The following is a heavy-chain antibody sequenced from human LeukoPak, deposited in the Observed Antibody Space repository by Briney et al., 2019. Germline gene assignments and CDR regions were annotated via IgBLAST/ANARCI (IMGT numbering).Heavy chain of an antibody. V-gene: IGHV3-30*02. CDR3: AKDHAFDI. CDR2: IRSDGSNK. J-gene: IGHJ3*02. CDR1: GFTFSSYD. Sequence: GGSLRLSCAASGFTFSSYDMHWVRQAPGKGLEWVAFIRSDGSNKYYADSVKGRFTVSRDNSKNTLYLQMNSLRAEDTAVYYCAKDHAFDIWGQGTMVTVSS.